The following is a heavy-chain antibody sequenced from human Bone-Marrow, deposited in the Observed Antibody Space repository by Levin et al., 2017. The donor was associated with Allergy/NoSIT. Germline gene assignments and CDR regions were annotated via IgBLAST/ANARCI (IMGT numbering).Heavy chain of an antibody. Sequence: GESLKISCAASGFTFSNFWMTWVRQAPGKGLEWVANIKEDGSEKYYVDSVKGRFTISRDNAKNSLDLQMNSLKVEDTAVYYCVRGKGWFDPWGQGILVTVSS. CDR3: VRGKGWFDP. V-gene: IGHV3-7*01. CDR2: IKEDGSEK. CDR1: GFTFSNFW. J-gene: IGHJ5*02.